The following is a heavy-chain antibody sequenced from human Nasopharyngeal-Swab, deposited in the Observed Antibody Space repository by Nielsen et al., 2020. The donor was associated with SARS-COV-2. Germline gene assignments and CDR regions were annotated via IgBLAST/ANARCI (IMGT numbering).Heavy chain of an antibody. Sequence: GGSLRLSCAASGFTFSSYSMNWVRQAPGKGLEWVAVIWYDGSNKDHADSVKGRFTISRDNSKNTLYLQMNSLRAEDTAVYYCARDIVPAAINYYYAMDVWGQGTTVTVSS. D-gene: IGHD2-2*01. CDR2: IWYDGSNK. CDR3: ARDIVPAAINYYYAMDV. J-gene: IGHJ6*02. CDR1: GFTFSSYS. V-gene: IGHV3-33*08.